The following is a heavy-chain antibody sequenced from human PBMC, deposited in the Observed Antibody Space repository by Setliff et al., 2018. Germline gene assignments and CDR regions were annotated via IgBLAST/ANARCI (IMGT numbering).Heavy chain of an antibody. V-gene: IGHV3-23*01. CDR1: GFTVRSYY. D-gene: IGHD1-26*01. CDR3: AKVQRRGWYSYFEDAFDI. J-gene: IGHJ3*02. Sequence: GGSLRLSCAASGFTVRSYYMTWVRQAPGKGLEWVAGVSGGGTVKHYAESVKGRFTISRDNSKNTLYLDMKRLRVEDTTIYSCAKVQRRGWYSYFEDAFDIWGQGTVVTVSS. CDR2: VSGGGTVK.